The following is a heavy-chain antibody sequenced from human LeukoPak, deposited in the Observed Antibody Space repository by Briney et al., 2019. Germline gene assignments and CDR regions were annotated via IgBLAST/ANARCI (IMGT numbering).Heavy chain of an antibody. J-gene: IGHJ4*02. Sequence: GGSLRLSCSAPGFTFSSYGMHWVRQAPAKGLEWVAVILYDVSNQYDADSENGRFTISSDNSKNTLFLQMNSLRAEDMALYYWAKDKSTWSSSSWYYFDYWGQGTLVTVSS. CDR1: GFTFSSYG. CDR3: AKDKSTWSSSSWYYFDY. D-gene: IGHD6-6*01. V-gene: IGHV3-30*02. CDR2: ILYDVSNQ.